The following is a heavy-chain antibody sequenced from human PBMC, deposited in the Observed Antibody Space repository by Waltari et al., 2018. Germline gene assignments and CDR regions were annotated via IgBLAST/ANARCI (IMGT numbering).Heavy chain of an antibody. D-gene: IGHD4-17*01. V-gene: IGHV1-2*02. Sequence: QVQLVQSGAEVKKPGASVQVSCKASGYSFNGYDNHWVRQAPGQGLEWMGWISPNSGVTNYAQKFQARVTMTRDTSISTAYLELSRLTSDDTAIYYCARDPRWAVTKDYFDFWGQGTLVTVSS. CDR1: GYSFNGYD. J-gene: IGHJ4*02. CDR2: ISPNSGVT. CDR3: ARDPRWAVTKDYFDF.